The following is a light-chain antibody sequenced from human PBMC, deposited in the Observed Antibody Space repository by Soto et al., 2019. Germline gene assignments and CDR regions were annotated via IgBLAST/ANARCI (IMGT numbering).Light chain of an antibody. CDR2: SNN. CDR3: AAWDDSLNGWV. V-gene: IGLV1-44*01. J-gene: IGLJ3*02. Sequence: QSVLTQPPSASGTPEQRVTLSCSGSSSNIGSNTVNWYQQLPGTAPKLLIYSNNQRPSGVPDRFSVSKSGTSASLAISGLQSEDEADYYCAAWDDSLNGWVFGGGTKLTV. CDR1: SSNIGSNT.